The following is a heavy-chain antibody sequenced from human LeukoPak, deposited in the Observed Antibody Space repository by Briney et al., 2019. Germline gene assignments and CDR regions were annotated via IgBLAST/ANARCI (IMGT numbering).Heavy chain of an antibody. CDR2: INSDGSST. CDR1: GFTFSSYW. CDR3: ARVPSSGWLFDY. V-gene: IGHV3-74*01. Sequence: GGSLRLSCAASGFTFSSYWMHWVRQAPGKGLVWVSRINSDGSSTSYADSVKGRFTISRDNAKNTLYLQMNSLRAEGTAVYYCARVPSSGWLFDYWGQGTLVTVSS. J-gene: IGHJ4*02. D-gene: IGHD6-19*01.